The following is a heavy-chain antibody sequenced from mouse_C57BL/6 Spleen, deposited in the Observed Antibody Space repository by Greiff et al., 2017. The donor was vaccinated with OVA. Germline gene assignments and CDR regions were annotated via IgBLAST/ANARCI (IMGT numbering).Heavy chain of an antibody. J-gene: IGHJ4*01. V-gene: IGHV5-4*01. CDR3: ARDSGSYAMDY. Sequence: EVMLVESGGGLVKPGGSLKLSCAASGFTFSSYAMSWVRQTPEKRLEWVATISDGGSYTYYPDNVKGRFTISRDNAKNNLYLQMSHLKSEDTAMYYCARDSGSYAMDYWGQGTSVTVSS. D-gene: IGHD1-3*01. CDR1: GFTFSSYA. CDR2: ISDGGSYT.